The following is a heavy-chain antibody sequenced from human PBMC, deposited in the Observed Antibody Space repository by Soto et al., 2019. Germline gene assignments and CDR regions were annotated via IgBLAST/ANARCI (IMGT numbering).Heavy chain of an antibody. V-gene: IGHV1-8*01. CDR2: MNPNSGNT. CDR1: GYTFTSYD. CDR3: ARGARPDYIWGSYRYSPLTDY. Sequence: GASVKVSCKASGYTFTSYDINWVRQATGQGLEWMGRMNPNSGNTGYAQKFQGRVTMTRNTSISTAYMELSSLRSEDTAVYYCARGARPDYIWGSYRYSPLTDYWGQGTLVTVSS. D-gene: IGHD3-16*02. J-gene: IGHJ4*02.